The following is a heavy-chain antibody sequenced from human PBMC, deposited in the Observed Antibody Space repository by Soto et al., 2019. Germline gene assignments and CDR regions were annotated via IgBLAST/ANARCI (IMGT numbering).Heavy chain of an antibody. CDR2: IYPGDSDT. CDR1: GYTFTDYW. D-gene: IGHD2-8*01. Sequence: LGESLKISCKGSGYTFTDYWIGWVRQLPGKGLEWMGIIYPGDSDTRYSPSFQGHVTITVDKSIRTAYLQWSRLKASDTAIYYCSRINWSNGEGCFVPWGKGPLVTV. CDR3: SRINWSNGEGCFVP. V-gene: IGHV5-51*01. J-gene: IGHJ5*02.